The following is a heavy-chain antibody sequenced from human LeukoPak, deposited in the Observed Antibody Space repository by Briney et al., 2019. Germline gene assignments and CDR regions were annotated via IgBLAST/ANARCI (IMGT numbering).Heavy chain of an antibody. V-gene: IGHV4-61*02. CDR3: ARQFDL. CDR2: IYTSGST. J-gene: IGHJ2*01. CDR1: GGSISSGRYY. Sequence: SETLSLTCTVSGGSISSGRYYWNWIRQPAGKGLEWIGLIYTSGSTNYNPSLKSRVSLSMDTSKNQFSLNLNSVTAADTAVYYCARQFDLWGRGTLVTVSS.